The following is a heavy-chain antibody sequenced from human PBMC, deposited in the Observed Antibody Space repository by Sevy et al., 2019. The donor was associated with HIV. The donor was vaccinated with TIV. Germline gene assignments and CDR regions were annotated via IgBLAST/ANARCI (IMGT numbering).Heavy chain of an antibody. CDR1: GGSISSSSYD. Sequence: SETLSLTCTVSGGSISSSSYDWGWIRQPPGKGLEWIGSIYYSGSTYYNPSLKSRVTISVDTSKNQFSLKLSSVTAADTAVYYCAGHGGIVDRAFDYWGQGTLVTVSS. J-gene: IGHJ4*02. V-gene: IGHV4-39*01. CDR3: AGHGGIVDRAFDY. CDR2: IYYSGST. D-gene: IGHD2-21*01.